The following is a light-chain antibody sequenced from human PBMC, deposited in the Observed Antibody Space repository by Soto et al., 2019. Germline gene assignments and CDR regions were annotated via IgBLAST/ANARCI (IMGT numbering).Light chain of an antibody. CDR3: TSYTRSDIGV. J-gene: IGLJ3*02. CDR2: DVS. Sequence: QSVLTQPASVSGSPGQSITISCTGTSSDVGGYDFVSWYQQRPGKAPKLIIYDVSNRPSGVSNRFSGSKSGNTASLTISGLQAEDEAYYYCTSYTRSDIGVFGGGTQLAVL. V-gene: IGLV2-14*01. CDR1: SSDVGGYDF.